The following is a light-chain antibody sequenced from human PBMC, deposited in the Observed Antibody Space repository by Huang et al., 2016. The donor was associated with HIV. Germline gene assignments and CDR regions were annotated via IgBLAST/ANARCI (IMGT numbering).Light chain of an antibody. CDR1: QSVSSSY. CDR2: GAS. Sequence: EIVLTQSPGTLSLSPGERATLSCRSSQSVSSSYLAWYQQKPGQAPRRLIDGASSRATGIPDRFSGSGSGTDFTLTISRLEPEDFAVYYCQQYGSSLYTFGQGTKLEIK. V-gene: IGKV3-20*01. J-gene: IGKJ2*01. CDR3: QQYGSSLYT.